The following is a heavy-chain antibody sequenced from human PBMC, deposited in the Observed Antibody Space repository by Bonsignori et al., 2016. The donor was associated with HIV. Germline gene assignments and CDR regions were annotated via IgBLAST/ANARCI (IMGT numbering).Heavy chain of an antibody. CDR3: ARGLRRGSRNYYYYYMDV. Sequence: RQAPGKRLEWIGEINHSGSTNYNPSLKSRVTISLDSSKNQFSLKLTSVTAADTAVYYCARGLRRGSRNYYYYYMDVWAKGTTVTVSS. CDR2: INHSGST. V-gene: IGHV4-34*01. J-gene: IGHJ6*03. D-gene: IGHD3-10*01.